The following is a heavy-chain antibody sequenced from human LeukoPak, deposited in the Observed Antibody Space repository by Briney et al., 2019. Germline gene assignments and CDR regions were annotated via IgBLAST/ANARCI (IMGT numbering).Heavy chain of an antibody. Sequence: GGSLRLSCAASGFTFDDYGMSWVRQAPGKGLEWVSGINWNCGSTGYADSVKGRFTISRDNAKNTLYLQLNSLRAEDTVVYYCARGRNRDGYSDYWGQGTLVTVSS. D-gene: IGHD5-24*01. V-gene: IGHV3-20*04. CDR2: INWNCGST. CDR1: GFTFDDYG. J-gene: IGHJ4*02. CDR3: ARGRNRDGYSDY.